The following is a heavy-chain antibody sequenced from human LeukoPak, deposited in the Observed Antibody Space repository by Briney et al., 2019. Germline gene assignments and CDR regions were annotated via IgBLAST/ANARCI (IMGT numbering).Heavy chain of an antibody. CDR3: ARVLSGSWDWFDP. J-gene: IGHJ5*02. CDR1: GFTFSRFF. Sequence: GGSLRLSCAASGFTFSRFFMHWVRQAPGKGLVWVSGISTDGSSTTYADSVKGRFTISRDNAKNTLYLQMNSLRAEDTAMYYCARVLSGSWDWFDPWGQGTLVTVSS. CDR2: ISTDGSST. V-gene: IGHV3-74*01. D-gene: IGHD3-22*01.